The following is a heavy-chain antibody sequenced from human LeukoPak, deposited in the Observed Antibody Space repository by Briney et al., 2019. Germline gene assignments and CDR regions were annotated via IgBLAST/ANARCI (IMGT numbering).Heavy chain of an antibody. J-gene: IGHJ4*02. CDR3: ARDLAPYYYGSGSYHFDY. CDR2: ISSSSAYI. V-gene: IGHV3-11*06. Sequence: GGSLRLSCSATGFTFSDYYMSWIRQAPGKGLEWVSYISSSSAYINYADSVKGRFTISRDNAKNSLFLQMNSLRAEDTAVYYCARDLAPYYYGSGSYHFDYWGQGTLVTVSS. CDR1: GFTFSDYY. D-gene: IGHD3-10*01.